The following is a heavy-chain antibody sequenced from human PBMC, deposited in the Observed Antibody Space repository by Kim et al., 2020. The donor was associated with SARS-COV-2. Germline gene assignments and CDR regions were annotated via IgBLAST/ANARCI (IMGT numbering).Heavy chain of an antibody. Sequence: SVKVSCKASGGTFSSYAISWVRQAPGQGLEWMGGIIPIFGTANYAQKFQGRVTITADESTSTAYMELSSLRSEDTAVYYCARGPLLWFGELSYYYYGMDVWGQGTTVTVSS. V-gene: IGHV1-69*13. J-gene: IGHJ6*02. CDR1: GGTFSSYA. CDR2: IIPIFGTA. CDR3: ARGPLLWFGELSYYYYGMDV. D-gene: IGHD3-10*01.